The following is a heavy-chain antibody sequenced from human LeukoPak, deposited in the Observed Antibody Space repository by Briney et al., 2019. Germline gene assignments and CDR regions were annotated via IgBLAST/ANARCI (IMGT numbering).Heavy chain of an antibody. CDR1: GFIFSNYG. Sequence: GGSLRLSCAASGFIFSNYGMNWVRQAPGKGLEWVAAISASGSATSYADSVRGRFTISRDNSKNTLYLQMNSLRAEDTAVYYCATLIVGATSRVRYFQHWGQGTLVTVSS. D-gene: IGHD1-26*01. CDR2: ISASGSAT. CDR3: ATLIVGATSRVRYFQH. J-gene: IGHJ1*01. V-gene: IGHV3-23*01.